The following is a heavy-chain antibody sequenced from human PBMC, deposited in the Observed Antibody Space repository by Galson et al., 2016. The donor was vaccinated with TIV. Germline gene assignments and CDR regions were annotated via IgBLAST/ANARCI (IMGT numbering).Heavy chain of an antibody. D-gene: IGHD6-25*01. J-gene: IGHJ4*02. Sequence: SLRLSCAASGFTFSRYAMSWVRQSPGKGLEWVASVNNGNNPYYADSVKGRFTASRDNSNNIFYLQMNDLRAEDSALYYCAKDHPSSGWPAFDYWGQGTLVSVSS. CDR3: AKDHPSSGWPAFDY. CDR2: VNNGNNP. V-gene: IGHV3-23*05. CDR1: GFTFSRYA.